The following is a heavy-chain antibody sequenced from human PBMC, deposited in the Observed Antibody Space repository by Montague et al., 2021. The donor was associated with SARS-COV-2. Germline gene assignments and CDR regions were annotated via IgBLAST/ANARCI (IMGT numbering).Heavy chain of an antibody. J-gene: IGHJ6*02. D-gene: IGHD3-10*01. CDR2: TNHSGST. V-gene: IGHV4-34*01. Sequence: SETLSLTCAVYGGSFSGYYWSWIRQPPGKGLEWIGETNHSGSTNYNPSLKSRVTISVDTSKNQFSLKLGSVTAADTAVYYCARVRYYGSWTSLGMDVWGQGTTVTVSS. CDR1: GGSFSGYY. CDR3: ARVRYYGSWTSLGMDV.